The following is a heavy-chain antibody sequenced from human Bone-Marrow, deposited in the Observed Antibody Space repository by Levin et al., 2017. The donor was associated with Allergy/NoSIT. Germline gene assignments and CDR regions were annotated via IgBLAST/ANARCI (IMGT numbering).Heavy chain of an antibody. J-gene: IGHJ6*02. CDR3: TKDLVPGGADV. Sequence: SLKISCVVSGFNFNYHAMPWVRQAPGKGLGWVAGISWNSYGTGYADSVKGRFTISRDNAKNSLYLQMNSLRVEDTALYYCTKDLVPGGADVWGQGTTVIVSS. CDR2: ISWNSYGT. V-gene: IGHV3-9*01. CDR1: GFNFNYHA. D-gene: IGHD6-6*01.